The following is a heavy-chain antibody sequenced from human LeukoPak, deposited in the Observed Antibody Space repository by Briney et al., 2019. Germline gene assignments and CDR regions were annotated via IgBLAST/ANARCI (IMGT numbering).Heavy chain of an antibody. D-gene: IGHD3-22*01. CDR2: IIPIFGTA. CDR1: GGTFISYA. J-gene: IGHJ4*02. Sequence: SVKVSCKASGGTFISYAISWVRQAPGQGLEWMGGIIPIFGTANYAQKFQGRVTITADESTSTAYMELSSLRSEDTAVYYCARPYSSGYLEWGYWGQGTLVTVSS. CDR3: ARPYSSGYLEWGY. V-gene: IGHV1-69*13.